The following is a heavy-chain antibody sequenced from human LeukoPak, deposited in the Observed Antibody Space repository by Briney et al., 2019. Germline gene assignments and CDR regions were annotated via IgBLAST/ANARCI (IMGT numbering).Heavy chain of an antibody. CDR2: INTRSGGT. CDR1: GYTFTDCY. J-gene: IGHJ4*02. V-gene: IGHV1-2*02. CDR3: ATPSPTDISGPFDY. Sequence: ASVKVSCKTSGYTFTDCYLHWVRQAPGQGPEWMGWINTRSGGTNYAQKLQGRVTMTRDTSISTAYVELNRLTSDDTAVYYCATPSPTDISGPFDYWGQGTLVTVSS. D-gene: IGHD2-15*01.